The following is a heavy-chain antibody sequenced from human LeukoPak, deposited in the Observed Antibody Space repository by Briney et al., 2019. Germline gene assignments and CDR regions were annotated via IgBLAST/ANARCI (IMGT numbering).Heavy chain of an antibody. Sequence: GGSLRLSCAASGFSFEAYGMYWVRQAPGKGLEWVSGITWNSDDMAYADSVKGRFTISRDNSKNTLYLQMNSLRAEDTAVYYCAKGDIVATMFDYWGQGTLVTVSS. CDR2: ITWNSDDM. D-gene: IGHD5-12*01. CDR3: AKGDIVATMFDY. J-gene: IGHJ4*02. V-gene: IGHV3-9*01. CDR1: GFSFEAYG.